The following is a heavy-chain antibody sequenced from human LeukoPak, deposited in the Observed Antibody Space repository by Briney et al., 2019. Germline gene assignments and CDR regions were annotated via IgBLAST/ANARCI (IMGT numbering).Heavy chain of an antibody. D-gene: IGHD2-2*01. CDR1: GFTFSSFA. Sequence: GGSLRLSCAASGFTFSSFAMSWVRQAPGKGLDWVSSISGSGAGTYYADSVKGRFTISRDNSKNTLYLQMNSLRAEDTAVYYCAKSIVVVPASDAFDIWGQGTMVTVSS. J-gene: IGHJ3*02. CDR3: AKSIVVVPASDAFDI. V-gene: IGHV3-23*01. CDR2: ISGSGAGT.